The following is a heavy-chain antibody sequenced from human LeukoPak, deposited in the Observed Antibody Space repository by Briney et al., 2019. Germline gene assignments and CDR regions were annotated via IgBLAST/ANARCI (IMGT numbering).Heavy chain of an antibody. CDR2: ISGSGGNT. CDR3: AKSPYYDSSGSYFDY. Sequence: GGSLRLSCAASGFTFSSYAMSWVRQAPGKGLEWVSTISGSGGNTYYADSLKGRFTITRDNSKNTLYLQMNSLRAEDTAVYYCAKSPYYDSSGSYFDYWGQGTLVTVSS. V-gene: IGHV3-23*01. D-gene: IGHD3-22*01. J-gene: IGHJ4*02. CDR1: GFTFSSYA.